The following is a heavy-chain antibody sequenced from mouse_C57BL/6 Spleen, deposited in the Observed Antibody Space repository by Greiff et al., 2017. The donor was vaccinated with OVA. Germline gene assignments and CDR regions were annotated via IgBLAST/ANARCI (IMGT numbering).Heavy chain of an antibody. CDR3: TRNYDYAAWFAY. D-gene: IGHD2-4*01. J-gene: IGHJ3*01. CDR2: IDPETGGT. Sequence: VQLQQSGAELVRPGASVTLSCKASGYTFTDYEMHWVKQTPVHGLEWIGAIDPETGGTAYNQKFKGKAILTADKSSSTAYMELRSLTSEDSAVYYCTRNYDYAAWFAYWGQGTLVTVSA. CDR1: GYTFTDYE. V-gene: IGHV1-15*01.